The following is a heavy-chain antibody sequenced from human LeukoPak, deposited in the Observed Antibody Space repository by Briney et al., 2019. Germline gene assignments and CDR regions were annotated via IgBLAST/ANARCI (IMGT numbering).Heavy chain of an antibody. J-gene: IGHJ4*02. D-gene: IGHD6-13*01. CDR1: GGSISSGDYY. V-gene: IGHV4-30-4*02. CDR3: AKGYSNTWYYFDY. Sequence: SETLSLTCTVSGGSISSGDYYWSWIRQPPGKGLEWIGYIYYSGSTYYNPSLKSRVTISVDTSKNQFSLKLSSVTAADTAVYYCAKGYSNTWYYFDYWGQGTLVTVSS. CDR2: IYYSGST.